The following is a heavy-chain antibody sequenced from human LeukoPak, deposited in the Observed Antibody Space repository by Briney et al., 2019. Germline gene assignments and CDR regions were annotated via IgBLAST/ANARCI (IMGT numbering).Heavy chain of an antibody. Sequence: GGSLRLSCAASGFTFSDSYMTWIRQAPGKGLELLSYISGSASDVNYIDSVRGRFTISRDNAKNSLYLQMNSLRAEDTAVYYCARKGGLRSDHYYYYYMDVWGKGTTVTISS. D-gene: IGHD4-17*01. J-gene: IGHJ6*03. V-gene: IGHV3-11*06. CDR1: GFTFSDSY. CDR2: ISGSASDV. CDR3: ARKGGLRSDHYYYYYMDV.